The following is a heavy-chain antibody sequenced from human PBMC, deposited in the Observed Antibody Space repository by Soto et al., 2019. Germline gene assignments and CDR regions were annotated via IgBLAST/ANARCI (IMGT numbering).Heavy chain of an antibody. J-gene: IGHJ4*02. CDR3: ARDQGGAIDY. CDR1: GFTFSSYA. CDR2: ISYDGSNK. D-gene: IGHD3-16*01. V-gene: IGHV3-30-3*01. Sequence: QVQLVESGGGVVQPGRSLRLSCAASGFTFSSYAMHWVRQAPGKGLEWVAIISYDGSNKYYADSVKGRFTISRDNSKNTLYRKMNSLRAEDTAVYYCARDQGGAIDYWGQGTLVTVSS.